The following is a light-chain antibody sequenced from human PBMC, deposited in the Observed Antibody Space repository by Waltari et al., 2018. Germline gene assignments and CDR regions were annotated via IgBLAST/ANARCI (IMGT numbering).Light chain of an antibody. CDR3: LLYFGGAHLV. J-gene: IGLJ2*01. CDR2: NTN. CDR1: IGAVNSGYY. V-gene: IGLV7-43*01. Sequence: QTVVTQEPSLTVSPGGTVTLTCASSIGAVNSGYYPHWLQQKTGKAPRSLIYNTNNKNPWPPARFAGSLLGGEAARTLSGVEPGDGADYCCLLYFGGAHLVFGGGTKLTVL.